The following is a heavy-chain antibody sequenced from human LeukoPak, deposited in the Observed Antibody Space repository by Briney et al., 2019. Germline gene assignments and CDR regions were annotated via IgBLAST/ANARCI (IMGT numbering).Heavy chain of an antibody. D-gene: IGHD1-26*01. J-gene: IGHJ5*02. CDR2: ISGSGGST. CDR3: AKDTQWELRWGWSDP. V-gene: IGHV3-23*01. CDR1: GFTFSSYA. Sequence: GGSLRLSCAASGFTFSSYAMSWVRQAPGKGLEWVSAISGSGGSTYYADSVKGRFTISRDNSKNTLYLQMNSLRAEDTAVYYCAKDTQWELRWGWSDPWGQGTLVTVSS.